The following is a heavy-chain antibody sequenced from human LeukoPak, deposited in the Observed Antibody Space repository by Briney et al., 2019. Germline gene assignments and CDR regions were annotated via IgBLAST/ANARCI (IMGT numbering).Heavy chain of an antibody. CDR3: ARCLTDVPRCYYYGMDV. D-gene: IGHD3-16*01. CDR2: IIPIFGTA. CDR1: GGTFSSYA. Sequence: VASVKVSCKASGGTFSSYAISWVRQAPGQGLEWMGGIIPIFGTANYAQKFQGRVTITADESTSTAYMELSSLRSEDTAVYYCARCLTDVPRCYYYGMDVWGQGTTVTVSS. V-gene: IGHV1-69*13. J-gene: IGHJ6*02.